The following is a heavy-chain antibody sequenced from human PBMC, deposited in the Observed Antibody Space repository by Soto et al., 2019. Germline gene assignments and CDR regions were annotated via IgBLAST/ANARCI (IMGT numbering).Heavy chain of an antibody. V-gene: IGHV4-30-4*08. D-gene: IGHD6-19*01. J-gene: IGHJ5*02. CDR1: GGSFSGYY. CDR3: ARASRGPPNWFDP. Sequence: SETLSLTCAVYGGSFSGYYWSWIRQPPGKGLEWIGYIYYSGSTYYNPSLKSRVTISVDTSKNQFSLKLSSVTAADTAVYYCARASRGPPNWFDPWGQGTLVTVSS. CDR2: IYYSGST.